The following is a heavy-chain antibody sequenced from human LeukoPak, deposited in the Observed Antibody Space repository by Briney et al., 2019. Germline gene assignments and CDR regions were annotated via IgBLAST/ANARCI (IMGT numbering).Heavy chain of an antibody. CDR3: ARRNYYGSGSYYSHFDY. J-gene: IGHJ4*02. CDR2: IYPGDSDT. D-gene: IGHD3-10*01. Sequence: GESLKICCKGSGYRFSTYWIGWVRPMPGKGLEWMGIIYPGDSDTRYSPSFQGQVTISADKSISTAYLQWICLKASDTAMYYCARRNYYGSGSYYSHFDYWGQGTLVTVSS. V-gene: IGHV5-51*01. CDR1: GYRFSTYW.